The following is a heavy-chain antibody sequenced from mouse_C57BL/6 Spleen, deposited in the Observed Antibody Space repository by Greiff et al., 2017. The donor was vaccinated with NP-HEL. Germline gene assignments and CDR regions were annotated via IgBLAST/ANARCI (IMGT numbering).Heavy chain of an antibody. CDR2: LYPGDGDT. Sequence: QVQLQQSGPELVKPGASVKISCKASGYAFSSSWMNWVKQRPGKGLEWIGRLYPGDGDTNYNGKFKGKATLTADKSSSTAYLQRSSLTSEDSAVYCCARSAYYSNYGAWFAYWGQGTLVTVSA. V-gene: IGHV1-82*01. CDR3: ARSAYYSNYGAWFAY. CDR1: GYAFSSSW. D-gene: IGHD2-5*01. J-gene: IGHJ3*01.